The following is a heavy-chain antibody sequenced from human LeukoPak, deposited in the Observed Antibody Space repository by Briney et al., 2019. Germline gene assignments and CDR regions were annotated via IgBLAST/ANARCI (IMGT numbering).Heavy chain of an antibody. CDR2: IKQDGSEK. D-gene: IGHD6-19*01. J-gene: IGHJ6*02. Sequence: PGGSLRLSCAASGFTFSSYWMSWVRQAPGKGLEWVANIKQDGSEKYYVDSVKGRFTISRDNAKNSLYLQMNSLRAEDTAVYYCARDRYSSGWYAFHYYYYGMDVWGQGTTVTVSS. V-gene: IGHV3-7*03. CDR1: GFTFSSYW. CDR3: ARDRYSSGWYAFHYYYYGMDV.